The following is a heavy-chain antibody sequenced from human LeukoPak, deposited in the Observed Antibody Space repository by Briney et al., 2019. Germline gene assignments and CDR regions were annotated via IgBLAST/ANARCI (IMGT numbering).Heavy chain of an antibody. D-gene: IGHD5-18*01. CDR3: ASPGGYSYGVHRQPLFDY. CDR2: FDPEDGET. V-gene: IGHV1-24*01. J-gene: IGHJ4*02. Sequence: ASVKVSCKVSGYTLTELSMHWVRQAPGKGLEWMGGFDPEDGETIYAQRFQGRVTMTEDESTSTAYMELSSLRSEDTAVYYCASPGGYSYGVHRQPLFDYWGQGTLVTVSS. CDR1: GYTLTELS.